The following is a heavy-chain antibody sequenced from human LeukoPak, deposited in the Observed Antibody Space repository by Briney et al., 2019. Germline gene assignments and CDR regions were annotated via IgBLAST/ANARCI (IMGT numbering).Heavy chain of an antibody. CDR2: ISAYNGNA. V-gene: IGHV1-18*01. Sequence: ASVKVSCKASGYTFTSYGISWVRQAPGQGLEWMGWISAYNGNANYAQKLQGRVTMTTDTSTSTAYMELRSLRSDDTAVYYCARWNTVTKTFDYWGQGTLVTVSS. CDR1: GYTFTSYG. D-gene: IGHD4-17*01. J-gene: IGHJ4*02. CDR3: ARWNTVTKTFDY.